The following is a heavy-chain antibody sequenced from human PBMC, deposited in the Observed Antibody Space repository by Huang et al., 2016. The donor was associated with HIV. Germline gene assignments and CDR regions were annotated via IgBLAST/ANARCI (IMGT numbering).Heavy chain of an antibody. CDR2: ISDEAKTK. CDR3: AKGGSAAAVLDF. CDR1: GFTFSSYG. J-gene: IGHJ4*02. Sequence: QVQLVESGGGVVQPGRSLRISLAAAGFTFSSYGMHWVRQAPGKGLGWVAVISDEAKTKYYADSVKGRFSIARDNSKTTVYLQLNSLRLEDTAVYYCAKGGSAAAVLDFWGQGTLVTVSS. V-gene: IGHV3-30*18. D-gene: IGHD6-13*01.